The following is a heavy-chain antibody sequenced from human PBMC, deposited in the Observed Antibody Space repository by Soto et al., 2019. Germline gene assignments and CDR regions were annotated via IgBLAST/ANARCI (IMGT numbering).Heavy chain of an antibody. J-gene: IGHJ3*02. D-gene: IGHD2-2*01. CDR3: VRYCSSTSCYGGFFDI. CDR1: GGSFSGYY. Sequence: QVQLQQWGAGLLKPSETLSLTCAVYGGSFSGYYWSWIRQPPGKGLQWIGEINHSGSTNYNPSLKSQVTISVDTSKNQFSLKINSVTAADTAVYYCVRYCSSTSCYGGFFDICGQGTMVTVSS. CDR2: INHSGST. V-gene: IGHV4-34*01.